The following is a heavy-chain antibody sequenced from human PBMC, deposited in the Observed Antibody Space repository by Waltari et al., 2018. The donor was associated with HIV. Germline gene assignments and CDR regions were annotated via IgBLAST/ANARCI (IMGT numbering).Heavy chain of an antibody. D-gene: IGHD3-22*01. J-gene: IGHJ6*02. CDR3: AKAFYDSSGYGMDV. CDR2: ISGSGGST. V-gene: IGHV3-23*01. Sequence: EVQLLESGGGLVQPGGSLRLSCAASGFPFSSYAMSWVRQAPGKGLEWVSAISGSGGSTYYADSVKGRFTISRDNSKNTLYLQMNSLRAEDTAVYYCAKAFYDSSGYGMDVWGQGTTVTVSS. CDR1: GFPFSSYA.